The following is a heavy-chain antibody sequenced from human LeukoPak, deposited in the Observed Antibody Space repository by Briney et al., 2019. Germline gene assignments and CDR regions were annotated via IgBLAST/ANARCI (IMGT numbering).Heavy chain of an antibody. CDR3: SRDGIYGDYFY. Sequence: PVGSLRLSCAASGFTVSSNYMSWVRQAPGKGLEWVSVIYSGGSTYYADSVKGRFTISRNNSKHTLYLQMNSMRAEDTAVYYCSRDGIYGDYFYWGQGTLVTVSS. CDR2: IYSGGST. CDR1: GFTVSSNY. J-gene: IGHJ4*02. D-gene: IGHD4-17*01. V-gene: IGHV3-66*01.